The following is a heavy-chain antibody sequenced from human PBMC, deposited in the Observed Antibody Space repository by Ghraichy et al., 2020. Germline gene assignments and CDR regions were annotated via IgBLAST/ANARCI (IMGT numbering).Heavy chain of an antibody. CDR1: GGSFSGYY. V-gene: IGHV4-34*01. D-gene: IGHD2-21*02. Sequence: SETLSLTCAVYGGSFSGYYWSWIRQPPGKGLEWIGEINHSGSTNYNPSLKSRVTISVDTSKNQFSLKLSSVTAADTAVYYCARGLNIGHCGLDYWGQGTLVTVSS. CDR3: ARGLNIGHCGLDY. CDR2: INHSGST. J-gene: IGHJ4*02.